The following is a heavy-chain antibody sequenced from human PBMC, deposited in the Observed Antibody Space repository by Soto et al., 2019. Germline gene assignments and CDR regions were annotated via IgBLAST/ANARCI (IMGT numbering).Heavy chain of an antibody. CDR1: GFTFSSYA. CDR3: AKGGTGTTIGRYMDV. CDR2: ISGSGSNT. D-gene: IGHD1-7*01. Sequence: GGSLRLSCAASGFTFSSYAMSWVRQAPGKGLEWVSAISGSGSNTYYADSVKGRFTISRDNSKNTLYLQMNSLRAEDTAVYYCAKGGTGTTIGRYMDVWGKGTTVTVSS. V-gene: IGHV3-23*01. J-gene: IGHJ6*03.